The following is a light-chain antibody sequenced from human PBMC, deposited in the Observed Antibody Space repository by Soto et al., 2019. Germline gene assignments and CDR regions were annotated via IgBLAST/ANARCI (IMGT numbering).Light chain of an antibody. Sequence: QAVVTQPPSASGTPGQRVTISCSGSSSNIGSNTVNWYQQLPGTAPKLLIYSNNQRPSGVPDRFSGSKSGTSASLAISGLQSEDESDYYCAAWDDSLNGRAFGGGTKVTVL. J-gene: IGLJ2*01. CDR3: AAWDDSLNGRA. V-gene: IGLV1-44*01. CDR2: SNN. CDR1: SSNIGSNT.